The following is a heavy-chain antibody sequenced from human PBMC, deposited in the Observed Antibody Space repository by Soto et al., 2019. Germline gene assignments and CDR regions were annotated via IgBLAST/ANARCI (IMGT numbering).Heavy chain of an antibody. CDR3: ARVKWELLRGAFDI. Sequence: GGSLRLSCAASGFTFSSYAMHWVRQAPGKGLEWVAVISYDGSNKYYADSVKGRFTISRDNSKNTLYLQMNSLRAEDTAVYYCARVKWELLRGAFDIWGQGTMVTVSS. J-gene: IGHJ3*02. V-gene: IGHV3-30-3*01. CDR2: ISYDGSNK. CDR1: GFTFSSYA. D-gene: IGHD1-26*01.